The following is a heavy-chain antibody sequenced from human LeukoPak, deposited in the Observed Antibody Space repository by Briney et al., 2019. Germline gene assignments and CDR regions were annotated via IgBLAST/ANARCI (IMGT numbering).Heavy chain of an antibody. J-gene: IGHJ3*02. CDR3: ARGYSRAAFDI. D-gene: IGHD2-15*01. V-gene: IGHV3-23*01. CDR1: GFTFSNYA. Sequence: GGSLRLSCSASGFTFSNYAMSWVRQAPGKGLEWVSAINDGVGRAFYADAVRGRFTISRDNSQNTLYLQMNSLRAEDTAIYYCARGYSRAAFDIWGQGTMVTVSS. CDR2: INDGVGRA.